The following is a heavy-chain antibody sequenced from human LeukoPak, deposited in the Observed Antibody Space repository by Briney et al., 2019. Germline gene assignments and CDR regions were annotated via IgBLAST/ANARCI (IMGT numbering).Heavy chain of an antibody. D-gene: IGHD1-26*01. Sequence: PSETLSLTCTVSGGSISSSSYYWGWIRQPPGKGLEWIGSIYYSGSTYYNPSLKSRVTISVDTSKNQFSLKLSSVTAADTAVYYCAKDWELGSWGQGILVTISS. J-gene: IGHJ5*02. V-gene: IGHV4-39*02. CDR3: AKDWELGS. CDR1: GGSISSSSYY. CDR2: IYYSGST.